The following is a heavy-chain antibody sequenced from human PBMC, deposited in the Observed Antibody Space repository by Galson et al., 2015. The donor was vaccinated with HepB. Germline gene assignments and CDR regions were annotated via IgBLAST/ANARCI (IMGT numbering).Heavy chain of an antibody. CDR1: GFTFIAYE. J-gene: IGHJ4*02. CDR3: ARDKGRRLWRDVGYIDY. D-gene: IGHD3-16*01. CDR2: ITTSGSTI. Sequence: SLRLSCAASGFTFIAYEMSWVRLAPGKGLEWISYITTSGSTIYYADSVKGRFTVSRDNAKNPLYLQMTSLRVEDTAVYYCARDKGRRLWRDVGYIDYWGQGVLVTVSS. V-gene: IGHV3-48*03.